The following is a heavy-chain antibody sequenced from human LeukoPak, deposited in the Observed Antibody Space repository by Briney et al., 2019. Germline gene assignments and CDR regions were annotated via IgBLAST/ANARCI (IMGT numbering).Heavy chain of an antibody. J-gene: IGHJ4*02. V-gene: IGHV5-51*01. CDR2: IFPGNSDT. CDR1: GYSFASYW. CDR3: VRHNNYALDY. D-gene: IGHD5-18*01. Sequence: GESLKISCEGSGYSFASYWIGGARQMPGEGLEWMAIIFPGNSDTIYSPSFQGQVTISADKSISTAYLQWRGLKASDTAIYYCVRHNNYALDYWGQGTLVTVSS.